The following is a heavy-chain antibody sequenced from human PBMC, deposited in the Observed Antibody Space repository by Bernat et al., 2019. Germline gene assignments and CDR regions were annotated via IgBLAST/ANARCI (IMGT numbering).Heavy chain of an antibody. V-gene: IGHV3-30*18. J-gene: IGHJ4*02. D-gene: IGHD3-22*01. Sequence: QVHLVESGGGVVQPGRSLRLSCAASGFSFSSYGMHWVRQAPGKGLEWVAVMSYDGSNKNYADSVKGRFTISRDNSKSTLYLQMNSLRAEDTAVYYCAKDKGWLRNKQYFDYWGQGTLVTVSS. CDR2: MSYDGSNK. CDR3: AKDKGWLRNKQYFDY. CDR1: GFSFSSYG.